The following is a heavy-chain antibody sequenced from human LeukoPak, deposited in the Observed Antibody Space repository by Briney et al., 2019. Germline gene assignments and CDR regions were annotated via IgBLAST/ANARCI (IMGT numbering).Heavy chain of an antibody. CDR1: GFTFSSYW. V-gene: IGHV3-7*03. CDR3: ARERYGSGSYYTLNWFDP. D-gene: IGHD3-10*01. Sequence: GGPLSLSFAASGFTFSSYWMSWVRQPPGKGREGVANIKQDGSEKYYVDSVKGRFTISRDNAKNSLYLQMNSLRAEDTAVYYCARERYGSGSYYTLNWFDPWGQGTLVTVSS. CDR2: IKQDGSEK. J-gene: IGHJ5*02.